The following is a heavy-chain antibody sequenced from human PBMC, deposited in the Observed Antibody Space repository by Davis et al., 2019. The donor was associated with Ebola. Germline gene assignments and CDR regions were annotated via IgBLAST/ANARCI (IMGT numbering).Heavy chain of an antibody. V-gene: IGHV1-18*01. CDR3: ARGTTVTTDPHYYYMDV. J-gene: IGHJ6*03. CDR1: GGTFSSYA. Sequence: ASVKVSCKASGGTFSSYAISWVRQAPGQGLEWMGWITAHNGKTNYAQKVQGRVTMTTDTSTSTAYLDLRSLKSDDTAVYYCARGTTVTTDPHYYYMDVWGKGTTVTVSS. D-gene: IGHD4-11*01. CDR2: ITAHNGKT.